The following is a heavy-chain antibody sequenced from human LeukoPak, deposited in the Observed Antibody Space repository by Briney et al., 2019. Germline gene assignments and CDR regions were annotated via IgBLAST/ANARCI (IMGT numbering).Heavy chain of an antibody. V-gene: IGHV3-30*02. D-gene: IGHD3-3*01. CDR1: GFTFSSYG. J-gene: IGHJ4*02. Sequence: PGGSLRLSCAASGFTFSSYGMHWVRQAPGKGLEWVAFIRYDGSNKYYADSVKGRFTISRDNSKNTLYLQMNSLRAEDTAVYYCAKDVWSGYSYFDYWGQGTLVTVSS. CDR3: AKDVWSGYSYFDY. CDR2: IRYDGSNK.